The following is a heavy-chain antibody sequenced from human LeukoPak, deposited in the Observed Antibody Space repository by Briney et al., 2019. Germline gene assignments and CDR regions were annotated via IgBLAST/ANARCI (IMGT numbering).Heavy chain of an antibody. CDR2: INPNSGGT. V-gene: IGHV1-2*02. J-gene: IGHJ3*02. CDR1: GYTFTGYY. D-gene: IGHD3-10*01. Sequence: ASVKVSCKASGYTFTGYYMHWVRQAPGQGLEWMGWINPNSGGTNYAQKFQGRVTMTRETSISTVYMELTRLRSDDTAVYSCARGGTVVRGADDAFDIWGQGTMVTVSS. CDR3: ARGGTVVRGADDAFDI.